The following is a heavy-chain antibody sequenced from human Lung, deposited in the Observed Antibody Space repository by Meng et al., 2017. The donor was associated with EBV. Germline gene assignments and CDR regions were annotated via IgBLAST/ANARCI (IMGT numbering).Heavy chain of an antibody. CDR1: GGSIFSGRYY. CDR3: ARAVDTGYFDY. D-gene: IGHD5-18*01. V-gene: IGHV4-31*01. J-gene: IGHJ4*02. Sequence: QLPVKESGPGLVKPSQTLSLTCTVSGGSIFSGRYYWSWIRQYPGKGPEWIGYIYYSGSTYYNPSLKSLVSISVDTSNNQFSLKLSSVTAADTAVYYCARAVDTGYFDYWGQGTLVTVSS. CDR2: IYYSGST.